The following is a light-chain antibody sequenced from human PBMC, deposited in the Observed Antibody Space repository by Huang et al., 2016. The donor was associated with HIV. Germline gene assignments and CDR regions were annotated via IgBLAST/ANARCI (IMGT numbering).Light chain of an antibody. CDR2: AAS. CDR3: QQYWSTPPAT. Sequence: DIQMTQSPSSLSASVGDRVTITCRASQGISNSLAWYRQKPGKAPKLLLYAASKLESGVPSRFSGSASGTDYTLTISSLQPEDFATYYCQQYWSTPPATFGQGTKVEIK. CDR1: QGISNS. V-gene: IGKV1-NL1*01. J-gene: IGKJ1*01.